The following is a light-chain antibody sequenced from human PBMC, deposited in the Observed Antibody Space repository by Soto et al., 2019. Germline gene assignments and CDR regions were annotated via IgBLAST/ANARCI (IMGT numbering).Light chain of an antibody. J-gene: IGLJ1*01. CDR1: RSNIGNNY. Sequence: LTQPPSASGTPGQRLTISCSGSRSNIGNNYVYWYQQLPGTAPKLLIYGDNQRPSGVPDRFSGSKSGTSASLAISGLRSEDEAVYSCAAWDDSLSVYFVFGTGTKVTVL. CDR2: GDN. CDR3: AAWDDSLSVYFV. V-gene: IGLV1-47*01.